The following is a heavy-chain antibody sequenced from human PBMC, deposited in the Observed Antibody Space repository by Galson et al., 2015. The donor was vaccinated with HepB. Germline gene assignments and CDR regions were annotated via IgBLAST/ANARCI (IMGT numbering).Heavy chain of an antibody. CDR1: GFTFSSYE. J-gene: IGHJ6*02. CDR3: AMIYCSGGSCYGYYGMDV. V-gene: IGHV3-48*03. D-gene: IGHD2-15*01. Sequence: SLRLSCAASGFTFSSYEMNWVRQAPGKGLEWVSYISSSGSTIYYADSVKGRFTISRDNAKNSLYLQMNSLRAEDTAVYYCAMIYCSGGSCYGYYGMDVWGQGTTVTVSS. CDR2: ISSSGSTI.